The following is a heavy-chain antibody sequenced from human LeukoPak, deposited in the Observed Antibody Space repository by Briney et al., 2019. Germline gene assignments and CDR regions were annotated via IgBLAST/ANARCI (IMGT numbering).Heavy chain of an antibody. CDR2: IYYSGST. CDR3: ARADYSNILFDY. V-gene: IGHV4-59*01. Sequence: KASETLSLTCTVSGGSISSYYWSWIRQPPGKGLEWIGYIYYSGSTNYNHSLKSRVTISVDTSKNQFSLKLSSVTAADTAVYYCARADYSNILFDYWGQGTLVTVSS. CDR1: GGSISSYY. J-gene: IGHJ4*02. D-gene: IGHD4-11*01.